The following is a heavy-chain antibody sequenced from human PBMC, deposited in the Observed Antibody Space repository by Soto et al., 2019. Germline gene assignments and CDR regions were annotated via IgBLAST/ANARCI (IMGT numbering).Heavy chain of an antibody. Sequence: PGGSLRLSCAASGFTFSNAWMNWVRQAPGKGLEWVGRIKSKTNGGKTDYAAPVKGRFTISRDVSKNTLYLQMNSLKTEDTAVYYCITDQRTSPVIPYGMDVWGQGTTVTVSS. CDR3: ITDQRTSPVIPYGMDV. V-gene: IGHV3-15*07. D-gene: IGHD1-1*01. CDR2: IKSKTNGGKT. J-gene: IGHJ6*02. CDR1: GFTFSNAW.